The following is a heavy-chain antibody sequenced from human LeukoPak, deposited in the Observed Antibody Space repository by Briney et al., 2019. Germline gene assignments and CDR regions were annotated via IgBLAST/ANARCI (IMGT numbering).Heavy chain of an antibody. Sequence: GASVKVSCKASGYTFTSYGISWVRQAPGQGLEWMGGIIPIFGTANYAQKFQGRVTITADESTSTAYMELSSLRSEDTAVYYCASYADYYFDYWGQGTLVTVSS. CDR1: GYTFTSYG. D-gene: IGHD3-16*01. CDR3: ASYADYYFDY. J-gene: IGHJ4*02. CDR2: IIPIFGTA. V-gene: IGHV1-69*13.